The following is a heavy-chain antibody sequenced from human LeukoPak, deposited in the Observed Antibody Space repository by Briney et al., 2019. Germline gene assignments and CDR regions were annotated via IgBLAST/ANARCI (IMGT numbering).Heavy chain of an antibody. CDR1: GGSISSGGYY. J-gene: IGHJ4*02. V-gene: IGHV4-31*03. CDR3: ARSGNYGGHFDY. Sequence: SETLSLTCTVSGGSISSGGYYWSWIRQHPGKGLEWIGYIYYSGSTYYNPSLKSRVTILVDTSKIQFSLKLSSVTAADTAVYYCARSGNYGGHFDYWGQGTLVTVSS. D-gene: IGHD1-26*01. CDR2: IYYSGST.